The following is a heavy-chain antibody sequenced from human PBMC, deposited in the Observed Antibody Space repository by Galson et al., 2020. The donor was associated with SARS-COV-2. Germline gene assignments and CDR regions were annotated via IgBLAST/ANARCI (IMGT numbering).Heavy chain of an antibody. V-gene: IGHV4-34*01. J-gene: IGHJ4*02. CDR1: GESFTDYY. D-gene: IGHD3-3*01. CDR3: AKGVSV. CDR2: INQSGNT. Sequence: SQASETLSLTCAVYGESFTDYYWSWFRQPPGKRLEWIGEINQSGNTNFNPSFRSRVSMSVDTSKTQFSLKLTSVTVADTALYFCAKGVSVWGQGGLVTVSS.